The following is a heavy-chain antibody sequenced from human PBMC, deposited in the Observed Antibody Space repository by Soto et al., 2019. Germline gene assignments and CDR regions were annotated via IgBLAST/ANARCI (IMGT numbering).Heavy chain of an antibody. Sequence: PGGSLRLSCEASGFVFTNFRMHWGRHVPGKGLVWVARIDTSGHSTNYGESVKGRFTISRDNAKNTVSLQMNSLRAEDTGVYYCAKDSWNFGLWSQRTQVTVSS. J-gene: IGHJ4*02. CDR1: GFVFTNFR. D-gene: IGHD3-3*01. CDR2: IDTSGHST. CDR3: AKDSWNFGL. V-gene: IGHV3-74*01.